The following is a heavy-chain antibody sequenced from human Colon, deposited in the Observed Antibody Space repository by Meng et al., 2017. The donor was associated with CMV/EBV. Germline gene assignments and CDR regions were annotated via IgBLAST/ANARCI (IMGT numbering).Heavy chain of an antibody. J-gene: IGHJ4*02. V-gene: IGHV4-4*07. CDR1: GASITSYY. CDR3: ARDSNLSGLAY. D-gene: IGHD3-10*01. CDR2: VYISGNT. Sequence: VRLREAGPGLVKPSETLSLTCTVSGASITSYYGSWIRQPAGKGLEWIGRVYISGNTNYNPSLKSRVTMSIDTSKNQLSLNIRSVTAADTAVYYCARDSNLSGLAYWGQGTLVTV.